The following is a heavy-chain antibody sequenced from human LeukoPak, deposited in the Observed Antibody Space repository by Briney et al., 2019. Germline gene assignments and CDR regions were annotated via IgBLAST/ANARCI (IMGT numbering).Heavy chain of an antibody. Sequence: GRSLRLSCAASGFTFSSYAMHWVRQAPGKGLEWVAVISYDGSNKYYADSVKGRFTISRDNSKNTLYLQMNSLRAEDTAVYYCASTAAPSWPYCYYYGMDVWGKGTTVTVSS. V-gene: IGHV3-30*04. CDR1: GFTFSSYA. J-gene: IGHJ6*04. D-gene: IGHD2-2*01. CDR2: ISYDGSNK. CDR3: ASTAAPSWPYCYYYGMDV.